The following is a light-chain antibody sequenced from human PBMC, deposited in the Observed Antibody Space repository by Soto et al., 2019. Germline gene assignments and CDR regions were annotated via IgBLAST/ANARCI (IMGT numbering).Light chain of an antibody. J-gene: IGKJ5*01. V-gene: IGKV1D-12*01. Sequence: IRITQSPSSLSSSTVDRFTITCRASQGISSYLAWYQQKPGKAPKLLIYAASSLQSGVPSRFSASGSGTDFTLTISSLQPEDFASYYCQQANRLPITFGQGTRLEIK. CDR1: QGISSY. CDR2: AAS. CDR3: QQANRLPIT.